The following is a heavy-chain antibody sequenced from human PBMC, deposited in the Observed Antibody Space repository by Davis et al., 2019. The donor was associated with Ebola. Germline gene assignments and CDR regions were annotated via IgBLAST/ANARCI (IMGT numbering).Heavy chain of an antibody. J-gene: IGHJ5*02. CDR3: ARGGRTFDP. CDR1: GGSFSGYY. CDR2: INHSGST. Sequence: SETLSLTCTVSGGSFSGYYWSWIRQPPGKGLEWIGEINHSGSTNYNPSLKSRVTISVDTSKNQFSLKLSSVTAADTAVYYCARGGRTFDPWGQGTLVTVSS. V-gene: IGHV4-34*01.